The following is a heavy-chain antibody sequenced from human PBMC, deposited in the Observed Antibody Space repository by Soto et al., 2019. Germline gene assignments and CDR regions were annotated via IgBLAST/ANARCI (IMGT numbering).Heavy chain of an antibody. V-gene: IGHV4-34*01. D-gene: IGHD6-6*01. J-gene: IGHJ5*02. CDR3: ARGIRYSSSFFSP. CDR2: INHSGST. Sequence: LSETLSLTCAVYGGSFSGYYWSWIRQPPGKGLEWIGEINHSGSTNYNPSLKSRVTISVDTSKNQFSLKLSSVTAADTAVYYCARGIRYSSSFFSPWGQGTLVTVSS. CDR1: GGSFSGYY.